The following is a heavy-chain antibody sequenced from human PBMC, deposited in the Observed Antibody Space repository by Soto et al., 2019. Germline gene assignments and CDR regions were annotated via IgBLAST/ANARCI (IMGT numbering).Heavy chain of an antibody. D-gene: IGHD3-22*01. CDR1: GGTFSSYA. J-gene: IGHJ1*01. CDR3: ARGRDYDSSGYYQTRYFQH. CDR2: IIPIFGTA. V-gene: IGHV1-69*12. Sequence: QVQLVQSGAEVKKPGSSVKVSCKASGGTFSSYAISWVRQAPGQGLEWMGGIIPIFGTANYAQKFQGRVTLTADESTSTAYRELSSLRSEDTAVYYCARGRDYDSSGYYQTRYFQHWGQGTLVTVSS.